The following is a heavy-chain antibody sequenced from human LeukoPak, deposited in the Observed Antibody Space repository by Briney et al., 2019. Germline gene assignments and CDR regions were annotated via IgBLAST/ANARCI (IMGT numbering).Heavy chain of an antibody. V-gene: IGHV4-38-2*02. Sequence: SETLSLTCTVSGYSISSGYYWGWIRQPPGKGLEWIGSIYHSGSTYYNPSLKSRVTISVDTSKNQFSLKLSSVTAADTAVYYCARTRKTYYDSSGYYSAFDYWGQGILVTVSS. CDR3: ARTRKTYYDSSGYYSAFDY. J-gene: IGHJ4*02. D-gene: IGHD3-22*01. CDR1: GYSISSGYY. CDR2: IYHSGST.